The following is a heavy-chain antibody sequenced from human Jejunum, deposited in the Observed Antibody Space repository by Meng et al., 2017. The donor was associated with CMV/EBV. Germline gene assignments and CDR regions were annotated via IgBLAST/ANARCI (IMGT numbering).Heavy chain of an antibody. CDR1: GFNFDEHA. J-gene: IGHJ3*01. CDR2: ISSNSDSV. Sequence: SGFNFDEHAMGWVRQVPGEGRGWVSGISSNSDSVAYAGSMKGRFTISRDNAKKSLYLEMNSLRADDAALYHCAKGDGGYYESAFILWGQGTLVTVSS. V-gene: IGHV3-9*01. D-gene: IGHD3-3*01. CDR3: AKGDGGYYESAFIL.